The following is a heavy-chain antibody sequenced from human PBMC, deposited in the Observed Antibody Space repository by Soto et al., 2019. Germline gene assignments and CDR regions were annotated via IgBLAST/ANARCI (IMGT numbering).Heavy chain of an antibody. J-gene: IGHJ6*03. Sequence: QVQLQQWGAGLLKPSETLSLTCAVYGGSFSGYYWSWIRQPPGKGLEWIGEINHSGSTNYNPSLKSRVTISVDTFKNQFSLKLSSVTAADTAVYYCARGRLTTVTNKILSYMDVWGKGTTVTVSS. V-gene: IGHV4-34*01. CDR1: GGSFSGYY. CDR2: INHSGST. CDR3: ARGRLTTVTNKILSYMDV. D-gene: IGHD4-4*01.